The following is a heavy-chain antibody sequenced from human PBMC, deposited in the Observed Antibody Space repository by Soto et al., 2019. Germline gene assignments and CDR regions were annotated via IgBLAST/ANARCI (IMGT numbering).Heavy chain of an antibody. D-gene: IGHD1-1*01. V-gene: IGHV3-7*01. Sequence: GGSLRLACVGSGVSLSGNWVNGVRQAPGKGLEWVANIKQDGGEKYYVDSVKGRFIISRDNARNTLYLQMSFLRVEDTAIYYCAREGPTYNFDHWGQGTPVTVSS. J-gene: IGHJ4*02. CDR3: AREGPTYNFDH. CDR1: GVSLSGNW. CDR2: IKQDGGEK.